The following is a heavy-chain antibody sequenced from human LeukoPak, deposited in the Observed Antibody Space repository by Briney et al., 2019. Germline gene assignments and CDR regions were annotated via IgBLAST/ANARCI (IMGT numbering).Heavy chain of an antibody. D-gene: IGHD5-18*01. CDR1: GYSISSGYY. CDR3: ARHEERIQLWFGAFDI. J-gene: IGHJ3*02. CDR2: IYHSGST. Sequence: SETLSLTCTVSGYSISSGYYWGWIRQPPGEGLEWIGSIYHSGSTYYNPSLKSRVTISVDTSKNQFSLKLSSVTAADTAVYYCARHEERIQLWFGAFDIWGQGTMVTVSS. V-gene: IGHV4-38-2*02.